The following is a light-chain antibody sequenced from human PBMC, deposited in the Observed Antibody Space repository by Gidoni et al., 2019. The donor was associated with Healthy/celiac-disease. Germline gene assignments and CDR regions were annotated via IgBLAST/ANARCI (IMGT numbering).Light chain of an antibody. CDR2: EGS. Sequence: QSALTQPASVSGSPGQPLTISCTGTSSDVGSYNLVSWYQQHPVKAPKLMIYEGSKRPSGVSNRFSGSKSGNTASLTISGLQAEDEADYYCCSYAGSSTRWVFGGGTKLTVL. J-gene: IGLJ3*02. V-gene: IGLV2-23*01. CDR3: CSYAGSSTRWV. CDR1: SSDVGSYNL.